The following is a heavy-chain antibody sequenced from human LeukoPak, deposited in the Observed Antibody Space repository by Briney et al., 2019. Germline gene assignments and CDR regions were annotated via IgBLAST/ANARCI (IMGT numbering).Heavy chain of an antibody. D-gene: IGHD2-2*01. V-gene: IGHV1-18*01. Sequence: ASVKVSCKASGYTFTNYGISWVRQAPGQGLEWMGWISAYNGNTNYAQKLQGRVTMTTDTSTSTAYMELRSLTSDDTAVYYCARVGSYCTSTSCLDYWGQGTLVTVSS. CDR1: GYTFTNYG. CDR2: ISAYNGNT. CDR3: ARVGSYCTSTSCLDY. J-gene: IGHJ4*02.